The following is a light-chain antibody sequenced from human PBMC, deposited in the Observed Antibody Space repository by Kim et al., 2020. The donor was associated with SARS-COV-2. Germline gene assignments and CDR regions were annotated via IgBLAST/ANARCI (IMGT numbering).Light chain of an antibody. J-gene: IGKJ4*01. V-gene: IGKV1-39*01. Sequence: DIQMTQSPSSLSASVGDRVTITCRASQNINNYLNWYQQKPGKAPKLLIFAASSLQSGVPSRFSGSGSGPDFTLTISSLQPEDFATYYCQQSYSTVTFGGGTQVDIK. CDR3: QQSYSTVT. CDR2: AAS. CDR1: QNINNY.